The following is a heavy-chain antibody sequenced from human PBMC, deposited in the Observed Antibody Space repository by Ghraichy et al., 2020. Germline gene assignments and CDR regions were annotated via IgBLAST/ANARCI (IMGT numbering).Heavy chain of an antibody. CDR1: GGSITNYY. CDR2: IYSSGST. CDR3: ARDGWGTSYYSYAIDV. D-gene: IGHD3-10*01. Sequence: SETLSLTCTVSGGSITNYYWSWIRQPAGKGLQWIGRIYSSGSTHYNPSLKSRITMSVDTSKNQFSLKLTSVTAADTALYYCARDGWGTSYYSYAIDVWGQGTTVTVSS. V-gene: IGHV4-4*07. J-gene: IGHJ6*02.